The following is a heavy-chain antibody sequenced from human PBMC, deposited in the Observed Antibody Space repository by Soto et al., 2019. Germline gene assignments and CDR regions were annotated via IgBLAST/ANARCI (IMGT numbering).Heavy chain of an antibody. V-gene: IGHV3-73*02. J-gene: IGHJ5*02. CDR1: GFIFSGST. Sequence: EVQLVESGGGLVQPGGSLKLSCAASGFIFSGSTMHWVRQPSGKGLEWVDRIRSQPNTHATAYAASVTGRFTISRDDSTNTTFLHMNSLKTEDTAVYYCTRFYKFASGSAFDPWGQGALVTVSS. CDR2: IRSQPNTHAT. CDR3: TRFYKFASGSAFDP. D-gene: IGHD3-10*01.